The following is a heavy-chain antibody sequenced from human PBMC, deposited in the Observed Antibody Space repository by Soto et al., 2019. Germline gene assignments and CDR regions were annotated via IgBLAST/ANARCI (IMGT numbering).Heavy chain of an antibody. D-gene: IGHD3-16*01. CDR1: GGSISSYY. J-gene: IGHJ4*02. CDR3: ACRYGGCFDY. V-gene: IGHV4-59*08. Sequence: QVQLQESGPGLVKPSETLSLTCTVSGGSISSYYWSWIRQPPGKGLEWIGYIYYSGSTNYNPSLKTRVTTSVDTSKNQFSLKLSSVTAADTAVYYCACRYGGCFDYWGPGTMVTVSS. CDR2: IYYSGST.